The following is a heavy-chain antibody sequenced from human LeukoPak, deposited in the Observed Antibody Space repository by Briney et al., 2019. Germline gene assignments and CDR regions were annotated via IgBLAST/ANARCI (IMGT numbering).Heavy chain of an antibody. D-gene: IGHD2/OR15-2a*01. Sequence: GGSLRLSCAASGFTFSSYGMHWVRQAPGKGLEWVAFIRYDGSNKYYADSVKGRFTISRDNSKNTLYLQMNSLRAEDTAVYYCAKVGGTSSAWYEDGAFDIWGQGTMVTVSS. CDR1: GFTFSSYG. V-gene: IGHV3-30*02. CDR2: IRYDGSNK. CDR3: AKVGGTSSAWYEDGAFDI. J-gene: IGHJ3*02.